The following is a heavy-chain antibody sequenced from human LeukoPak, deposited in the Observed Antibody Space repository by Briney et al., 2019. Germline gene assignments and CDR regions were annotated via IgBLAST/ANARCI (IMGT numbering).Heavy chain of an antibody. CDR3: ARDSPEYYGSGRRYFDY. V-gene: IGHV1-3*01. CDR2: INAGNGNT. D-gene: IGHD3-10*01. CDR1: GYTFTSYA. J-gene: IGHJ4*02. Sequence: ASVKVSCKASGYTFTSYAMHWVRQAPGQRLEWMGWINAGNGNTKYSQKFQGRVTITRDTSASTAYMELSSLRSEDTAVYYCARDSPEYYGSGRRYFDYWGQGTLVTVSS.